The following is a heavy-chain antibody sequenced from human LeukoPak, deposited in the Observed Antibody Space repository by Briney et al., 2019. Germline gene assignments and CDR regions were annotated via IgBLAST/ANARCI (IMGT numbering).Heavy chain of an antibody. D-gene: IGHD6-19*01. CDR2: LGNSGVTT. Sequence: GGSLRLSCAASGFTFSSYAMSWVRQAPGKGLEWVSILGNSGVTTFYADSVKGRFTISRDSSKNTLYLQMNSLRAEDTAIYCCARGCGSGCHTFDYWGQGTLVTVSS. V-gene: IGHV3-23*01. CDR3: ARGCGSGCHTFDY. CDR1: GFTFSSYA. J-gene: IGHJ4*02.